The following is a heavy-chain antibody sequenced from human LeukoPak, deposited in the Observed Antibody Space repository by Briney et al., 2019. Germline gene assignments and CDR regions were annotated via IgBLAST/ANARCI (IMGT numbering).Heavy chain of an antibody. V-gene: IGHV3-23*01. D-gene: IGHD3-16*02. CDR1: GFTFSSHA. CDR3: AKLGDDNIWGSYRDNWVDP. CDR2: ISGSGTNT. Sequence: GGSLRLSCAASGFTFSSHALTWVRQAPGGGLEWVAGISGSGTNTYYEHSVKGRFTISRDNSKNALCLQMNSLGDEDTAVYYCAKLGDDNIWGSYRDNWVDPWGQGTLVTVSS. J-gene: IGHJ5*02.